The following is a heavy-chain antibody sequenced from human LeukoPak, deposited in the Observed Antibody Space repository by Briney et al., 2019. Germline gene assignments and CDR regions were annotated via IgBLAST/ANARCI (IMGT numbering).Heavy chain of an antibody. CDR1: GGTLDDYA. D-gene: IGHD3-9*01. CDR3: ATGNDILTSFYE. Sequence: QTGGSLRLSCVLSGGTLDDYAMHWARRSPGRGLEWVSGISWNSVDIVYTASVRGRFTISRDNAKNSSYLQMNNLRPEDTALYYCATGNDILTSFYEWGLGTLVTVSS. J-gene: IGHJ4*02. V-gene: IGHV3-9*01. CDR2: ISWNSVDI.